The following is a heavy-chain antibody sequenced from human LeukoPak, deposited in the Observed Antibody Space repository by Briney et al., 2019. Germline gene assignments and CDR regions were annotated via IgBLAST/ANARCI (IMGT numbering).Heavy chain of an antibody. Sequence: GASVKVSCKASGYTFTGYYMHWVRQAPGQGLEWMGWINPNSGGTNYAQKFQGRVTMTRDTSISTAYMELSRLRSDDTAVYYCARGNSRDTAMVTWFDPWGQGTLVTVSS. V-gene: IGHV1-2*02. CDR1: GYTFTGYY. J-gene: IGHJ5*02. CDR2: INPNSGGT. D-gene: IGHD5-18*01. CDR3: ARGNSRDTAMVTWFDP.